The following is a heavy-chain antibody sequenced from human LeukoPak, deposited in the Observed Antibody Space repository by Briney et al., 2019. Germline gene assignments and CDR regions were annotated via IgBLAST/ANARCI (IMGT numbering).Heavy chain of an antibody. CDR2: ISGSGGST. D-gene: IGHD1-26*01. V-gene: IGHV3-23*01. J-gene: IGHJ4*02. CDR1: GFTFSSYA. CDR3: ARGMEYSGSYPFDY. Sequence: GGSLRLSCAASGFTFSSYAMSWVRQAPGKGLEWASAISGSGGSTYYADSLRGRFTISRDNAKNSLFLQMDGLRAEDTAVYYCARGMEYSGSYPFDYWGQGTLVTVSS.